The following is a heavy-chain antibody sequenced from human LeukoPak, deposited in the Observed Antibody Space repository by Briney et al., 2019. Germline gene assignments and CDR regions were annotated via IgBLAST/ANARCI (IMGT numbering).Heavy chain of an antibody. CDR3: ARVGYYDSSVDY. Sequence: GGSLRLSCAASGFTFSDHYMDWVRQAPGKGLEWVGRTRNKANSYTTEYAASVKGRFTISRDDSKNSLYLQMNSLKTEDTAVYYCARVGYYDSSVDYWGQGTLVTVSS. CDR1: GFTFSDHY. CDR2: TRNKANSYTT. V-gene: IGHV3-72*01. J-gene: IGHJ4*02. D-gene: IGHD3-22*01.